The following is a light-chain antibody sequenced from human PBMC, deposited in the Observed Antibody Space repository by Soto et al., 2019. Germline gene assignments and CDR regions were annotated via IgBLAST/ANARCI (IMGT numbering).Light chain of an antibody. J-gene: IGKJ5*01. CDR2: TAS. V-gene: IGKV1-16*01. Sequence: DIQMTQSPSSLSASIGDRVTITCRASQGIINYLTWIQQKPGRAPKTLINTASRLQSGVPSRFSGSGSGTDFTLTISSLQAEDFATYYCQQYNSYPITFGQGTRLEIK. CDR1: QGIINY. CDR3: QQYNSYPIT.